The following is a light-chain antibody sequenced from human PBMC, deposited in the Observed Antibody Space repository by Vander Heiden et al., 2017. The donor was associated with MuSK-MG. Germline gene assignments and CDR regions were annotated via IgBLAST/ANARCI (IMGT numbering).Light chain of an antibody. CDR1: QSISSW. CDR3: QQYYGYAWT. Sequence: DIQMTQSPSTLSASVGDRVTITCRASQSISSWLAWYQQKPGKAPKLLIYKASSLESGVPSRFSGSGSGTEFTLTISSLQPDDFATYYCQQYYGYAWTFGPGTKVEIK. J-gene: IGKJ1*01. V-gene: IGKV1-5*03. CDR2: KAS.